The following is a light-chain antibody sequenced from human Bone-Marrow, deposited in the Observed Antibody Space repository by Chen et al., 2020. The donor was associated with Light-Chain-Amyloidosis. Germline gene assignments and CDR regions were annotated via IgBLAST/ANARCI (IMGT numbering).Light chain of an antibody. CDR2: GSS. CDR3: KQYGTSPLT. CDR1: QTISSNY. Sequence: EIVLTQSPGPLSFSPGEGANLSCRSSQTISSNYLTCYQQKFGQAPRLLIYGSSSRATGIPDRFTGSGSGTDFTLTINRLEPEDFAMYYCKQYGTSPLTFGGGTKVEIK. J-gene: IGKJ4*01. V-gene: IGKV3-20*01.